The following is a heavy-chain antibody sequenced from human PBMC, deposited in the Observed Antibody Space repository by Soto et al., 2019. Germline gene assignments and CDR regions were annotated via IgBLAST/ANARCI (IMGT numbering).Heavy chain of an antibody. V-gene: IGHV5-51*01. D-gene: IGHD3-22*01. CDR2: IYPGDSDT. CDR1: GYSFTSYW. J-gene: IGHJ5*02. CDR3: ARSDYYDSTGSLRGSWFDP. Sequence: PXAALKISCKGYGYSFTSYWIGWVRQMPGKGLEWMGIIYPGDSDTRYSPSFQGQVTVSADKSISTAYLQWSSLKASDTAMYYCARSDYYDSTGSLRGSWFDPWGQGTLVTVSS.